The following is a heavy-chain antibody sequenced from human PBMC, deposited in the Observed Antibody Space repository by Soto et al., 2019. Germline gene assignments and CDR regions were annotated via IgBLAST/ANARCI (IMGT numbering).Heavy chain of an antibody. J-gene: IGHJ6*02. D-gene: IGHD4-17*01. Sequence: GGSLRLSCAASGFTFDDYGMSWVRQAPGKGLEWVSGINWNGGSTGYADSVKGRFTISRDNAKNSLYLQMNSLRAEDTALYYCARAHYGDYENYYGMDVWGQGTTVTVSS. V-gene: IGHV3-20*04. CDR3: ARAHYGDYENYYGMDV. CDR2: INWNGGST. CDR1: GFTFDDYG.